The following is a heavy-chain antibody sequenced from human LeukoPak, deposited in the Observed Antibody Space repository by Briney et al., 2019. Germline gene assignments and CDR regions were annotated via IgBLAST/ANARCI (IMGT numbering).Heavy chain of an antibody. Sequence: GGSLRLSCAASGFTFSSYAMHWVRQAPGKGLEWVAVISYDGSNKYYADSGKGRFTISRDNSKKKLYLQINSLRVEDTAVYYCAKDIGLRWSKEDFDYWGQGTLVTVSS. CDR2: ISYDGSNK. J-gene: IGHJ4*02. CDR1: GFTFSSYA. D-gene: IGHD4-23*01. CDR3: AKDIGLRWSKEDFDY. V-gene: IGHV3-30-3*01.